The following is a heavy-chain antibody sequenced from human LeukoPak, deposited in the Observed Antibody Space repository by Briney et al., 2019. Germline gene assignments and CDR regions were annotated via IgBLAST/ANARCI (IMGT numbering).Heavy chain of an antibody. CDR3: ARDFSGDYGFDY. J-gene: IGHJ4*02. CDR2: ISYDGSNK. D-gene: IGHD4-17*01. Sequence: GRSLRLSCAASGFTFSSYAMHWVPQAPGKGLEWVAVISYDGSNKYYADSVKGRFTISRDNSKNTLYLQMNSLRAEDTAVYYCARDFSGDYGFDYWGQGTLVTVSS. CDR1: GFTFSSYA. V-gene: IGHV3-30*04.